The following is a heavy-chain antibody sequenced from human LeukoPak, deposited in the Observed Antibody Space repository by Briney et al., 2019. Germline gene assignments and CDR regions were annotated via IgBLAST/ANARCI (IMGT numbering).Heavy chain of an antibody. D-gene: IGHD2/OR15-2a*01. CDR1: GFTFSSYS. CDR3: ARDPNSGPLYSDY. J-gene: IGHJ4*02. V-gene: IGHV3-48*04. CDR2: ISSGSSTI. Sequence: PGGSLRLSCAASGFTFSSYSMNWVRQAPGKGLEWVSYISSGSSTIYYADSVKGRFTISRDNAKNSLYLQMNSLRAEDTAVYYCARDPNSGPLYSDYWGQGTLVTVSS.